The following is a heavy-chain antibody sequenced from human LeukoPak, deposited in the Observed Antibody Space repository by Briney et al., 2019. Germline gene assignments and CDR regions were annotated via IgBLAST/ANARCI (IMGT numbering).Heavy chain of an antibody. J-gene: IGHJ4*02. CDR2: MKQDGSEK. CDR1: GFTFSSYW. V-gene: IGHV3-7*01. CDR3: ARGNDYDFWSGSRYYFDY. Sequence: PGGSLRLSCAASGFTFSSYWMSWVRQAPGKGLEWVANMKQDGSEKYYVDSVKGRFTISRDNAKNSLYLQMNSLRAEDTAVYYCARGNDYDFWSGSRYYFDYWGQGTLVTVSS. D-gene: IGHD3-3*01.